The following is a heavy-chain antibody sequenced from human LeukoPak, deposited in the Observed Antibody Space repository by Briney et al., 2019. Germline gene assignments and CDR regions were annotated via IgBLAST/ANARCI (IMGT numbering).Heavy chain of an antibody. CDR3: ARGAAAGIYNWFDP. D-gene: IGHD6-13*01. V-gene: IGHV1-18*04. Sequence: ASVKVSCKASGYTFTSYGITWVRQAPGQGLEWVGWISAYNGNTNYAQKLQGRVTMTTDTSTSTAYMELRSLRSDDTAVYYCARGAAAGIYNWFDPWGQGTLVTVSS. CDR2: ISAYNGNT. CDR1: GYTFTSYG. J-gene: IGHJ5*02.